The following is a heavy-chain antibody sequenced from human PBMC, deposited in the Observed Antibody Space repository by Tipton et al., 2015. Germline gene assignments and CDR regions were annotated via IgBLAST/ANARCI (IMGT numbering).Heavy chain of an antibody. V-gene: IGHV4-38-2*01. CDR3: ARGLLLWFGMSDY. CDR2: IFHRGDT. J-gene: IGHJ4*02. D-gene: IGHD3-10*01. Sequence: TLSLTCDVSGYSISSGYYWGWIRQPPGKGLEWIGSIFHRGDTNYNPSLKSRVTISLDMSKNQFSLKLNSVTAADTAVYYCARGLLLWFGMSDYWGRGTLVTVSS. CDR1: GYSISSGYY.